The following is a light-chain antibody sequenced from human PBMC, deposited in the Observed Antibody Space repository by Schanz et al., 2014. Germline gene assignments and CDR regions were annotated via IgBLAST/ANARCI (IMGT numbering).Light chain of an antibody. CDR3: QQYNSYSWT. J-gene: IGKJ1*01. Sequence: DIQMTQSPSSLSASVGDRVTITCRASQRITNYLNWYQQKPGKAPKLLISTASNLQTGVPSRFSGSGSGTDFTLTISSLQPDDFATYYCQQYNSYSWTFGQGTKVAIK. CDR2: TAS. CDR1: QRITNY. V-gene: IGKV1-39*01.